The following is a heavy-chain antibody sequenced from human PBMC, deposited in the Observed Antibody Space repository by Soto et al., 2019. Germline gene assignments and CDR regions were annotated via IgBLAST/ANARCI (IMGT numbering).Heavy chain of an antibody. CDR2: IYHSGST. D-gene: IGHD6-19*01. CDR1: SGSISSSNW. Sequence: SETLSLTCAVSSGSISSSNWWSWVRQPPGKGLEWIGEIYHSGSTNYNPSLKSRVTISVDKSKNQFSLKLSSVTAADTAVYYCASSEAGTGAIFDYWGQGTLVTISS. V-gene: IGHV4-4*02. CDR3: ASSEAGTGAIFDY. J-gene: IGHJ4*02.